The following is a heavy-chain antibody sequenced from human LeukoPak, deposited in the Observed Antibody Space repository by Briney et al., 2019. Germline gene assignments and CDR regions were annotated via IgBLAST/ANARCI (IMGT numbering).Heavy chain of an antibody. CDR2: IFTSGIT. CDR3: ARVDGDYGKGFDP. D-gene: IGHD4-17*01. CDR1: GDSHNGYY. Sequence: SETLSLTCTVSGDSHNGYYWGWIRQPAGKGLEWIGRIFTSGITKYSPSLRSRVTMSIDTSKNQFSLKLSSVTAADTAVYYCARVDGDYGKGFDPWGQGTLVTVSS. V-gene: IGHV4-4*07. J-gene: IGHJ5*02.